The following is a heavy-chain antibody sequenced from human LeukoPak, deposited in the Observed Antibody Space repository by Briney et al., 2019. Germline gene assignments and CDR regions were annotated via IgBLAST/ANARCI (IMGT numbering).Heavy chain of an antibody. D-gene: IGHD6-13*01. CDR1: GFTFSRFG. Sequence: PGGSLRLSCEASGFTFSRFGMHWVRQAPGKGLEWVAVIWYDGSNQDYADSVKGRFTISRDNSKNTLYLQVSSLRAEDTAVYYCARELGAAAGDTSVDYWGQGTLVTVSS. V-gene: IGHV3-33*01. J-gene: IGHJ4*02. CDR2: IWYDGSNQ. CDR3: ARELGAAAGDTSVDY.